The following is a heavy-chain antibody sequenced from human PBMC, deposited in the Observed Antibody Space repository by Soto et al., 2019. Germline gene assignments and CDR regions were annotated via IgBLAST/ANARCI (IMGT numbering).Heavy chain of an antibody. Sequence: GGSLRLSCAASGFTFSSYSMNWVRQAPGKGLEWVSYISSSSSTIYYADSVKGRFTISRDNAKNSLYLQLNSVTPDDTAVYYCARLIGNSWFIGWGQGSLVTVSS. CDR1: GFTFSSYS. CDR3: ARLIGNSWFIG. V-gene: IGHV3-48*01. D-gene: IGHD2-15*01. J-gene: IGHJ4*02. CDR2: ISSSSSTI.